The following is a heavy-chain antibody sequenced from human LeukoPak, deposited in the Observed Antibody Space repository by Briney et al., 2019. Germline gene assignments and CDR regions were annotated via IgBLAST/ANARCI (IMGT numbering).Heavy chain of an antibody. Sequence: GGSLRLSCAVSGITLSNYGMSWVRQAPGKGLEWVAGISGSGGGTNYADSVKGRLTISRDNPKNTLYLQMNGLRAKDTAVYFCAKRGVVIRVILVGFHKEAYYFDSWGQGALVIVSS. CDR1: GITLSNYG. CDR3: AKRGVVIRVILVGFHKEAYYFDS. D-gene: IGHD3-22*01. V-gene: IGHV3-23*01. CDR2: ISGSGGGT. J-gene: IGHJ4*02.